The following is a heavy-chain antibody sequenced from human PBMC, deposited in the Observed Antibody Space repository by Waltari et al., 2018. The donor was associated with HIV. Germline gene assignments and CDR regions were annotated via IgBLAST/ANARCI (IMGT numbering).Heavy chain of an antibody. D-gene: IGHD3-9*01. Sequence: EVQLVESGGGLVQPGGSLRLSCAASGFTFSSYWMSWVRQAPGKGLEWVANIKQDGSEKYCVNAVRCRFTSARDNAKDSLYLQMNSLRAEDTAVYYCARGDILTGYYNQLDDWGQGTLVTVSS. CDR2: IKQDGSEK. J-gene: IGHJ4*02. V-gene: IGHV3-7*01. CDR1: GFTFSSYW. CDR3: ARGDILTGYYNQLDD.